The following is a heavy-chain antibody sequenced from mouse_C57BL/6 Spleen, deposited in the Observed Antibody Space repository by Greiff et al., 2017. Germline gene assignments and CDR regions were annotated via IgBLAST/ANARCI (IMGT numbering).Heavy chain of an antibody. CDR2: IRNKANGYTT. CDR1: GFTFTDYY. J-gene: IGHJ4*01. CDR3: ARYGTGYYAMDY. V-gene: IGHV7-3*01. D-gene: IGHD4-1*01. Sequence: EVQLQQSGGGLVQPGGSLSLSCAASGFTFTDYYMSWVRQPPGKALEWLGFIRNKANGYTTEYSASVKGRFTISRDNSQSILYLQMNALRAEDSATYYCARYGTGYYAMDYWGQGTSVTVSS.